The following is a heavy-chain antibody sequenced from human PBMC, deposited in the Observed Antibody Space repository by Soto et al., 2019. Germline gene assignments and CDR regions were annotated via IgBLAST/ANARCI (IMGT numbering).Heavy chain of an antibody. CDR2: IKQDGSEK. D-gene: IGHD1-26*01. CDR3: ARVRRLYCDYYYYYMCV. V-gene: IGHV3-7*01. J-gene: IGHJ6*03. CDR1: GFTFSSYW. Sequence: GGSLRLSCAASGFTFSSYWMSWVRQAPGKGLEWVANIKQDGSEKYYVDSVKGRFTISRDNAKNSLYLRMNSLRAEDTAVYYCARVRRLYCDYYYYYMCVWGKGTTVTVSS.